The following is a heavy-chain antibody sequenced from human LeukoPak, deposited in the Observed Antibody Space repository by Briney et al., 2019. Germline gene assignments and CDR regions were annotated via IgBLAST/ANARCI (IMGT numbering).Heavy chain of an antibody. J-gene: IGHJ5*02. Sequence: SETLSLTCAVYGGSFSGYYWSWIRQPPGKGLEWIGEINHSGSINYNPSLKSRVTISVDTSKNQFSLKLSSVTAADTAVYYCARRPRSSGWYAGGWFDPWGQGTLVTVSS. D-gene: IGHD6-19*01. CDR1: GGSFSGYY. V-gene: IGHV4-34*01. CDR2: INHSGSI. CDR3: ARRPRSSGWYAGGWFDP.